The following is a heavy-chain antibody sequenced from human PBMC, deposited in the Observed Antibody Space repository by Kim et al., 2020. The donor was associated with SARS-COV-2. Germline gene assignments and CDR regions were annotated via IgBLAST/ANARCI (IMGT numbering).Heavy chain of an antibody. CDR2: INHGGDT. J-gene: IGHJ5*02. CDR3: ARGINFDH. V-gene: IGHV4-34*01. CDR1: GDSLTGDY. Sequence: SETLSLTCTLHGDSLTGDYWSWIRQAPGKRLYWVGEINHGGDTDYNPSLKSRITITIDMSRNQFSLKLTSVTAADTAVYYCARGINFDHWSQGNRVTGS.